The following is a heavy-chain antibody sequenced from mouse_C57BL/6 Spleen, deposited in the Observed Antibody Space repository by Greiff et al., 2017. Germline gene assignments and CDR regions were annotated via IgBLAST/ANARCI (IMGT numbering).Heavy chain of an antibody. V-gene: IGHV1-22*01. D-gene: IGHD1-1*01. CDR1: GYTFTDYN. CDR2: INPNNGGT. Sequence: EVQVVESGPELVKPGASVKMSCKASGYTFTDYNMHWVKQSHGKSLEWIGYINPNNGGTSYNQKFKGKATLTVNKSSSTAYMELRSLTSEDSAVYYCAYGGGAMDYWGQGTSVTVSS. CDR3: AYGGGAMDY. J-gene: IGHJ4*01.